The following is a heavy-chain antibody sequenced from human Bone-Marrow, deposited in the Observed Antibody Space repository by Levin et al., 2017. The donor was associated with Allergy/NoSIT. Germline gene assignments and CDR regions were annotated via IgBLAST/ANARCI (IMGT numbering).Heavy chain of an antibody. CDR2: AYHSGTA. CDR3: ARDKFLVTFGGVVDDFDF. CDR1: GGSLSNTTYY. J-gene: IGHJ4*02. D-gene: IGHD3-16*02. V-gene: IGHV4-39*07. Sequence: SSETLSLTCRVSGGSLSNTTYYWGWFRQPPGKGLEWIGSAYHSGTAYYNPSLSSRVSISFDTSKNLFSLRLSSVTAADTAIYFCARDKFLVTFGGVVDDFDFWGQGTLVAVSS.